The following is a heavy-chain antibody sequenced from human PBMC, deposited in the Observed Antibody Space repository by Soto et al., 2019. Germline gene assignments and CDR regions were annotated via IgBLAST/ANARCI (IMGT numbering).Heavy chain of an antibody. CDR3: ARDGTDIVVVPAAMGPGAFDI. CDR1: GYTFTSYG. Sequence: ASVKVSCKASGYTFTSYGISWVRQAPGQGLEWMGWISAYNGNTNYAQKLQGRVTMTTDTSTSTAYMELRSLRSDDTAVYYCARDGTDIVVVPAAMGPGAFDIWGQGTMVTVSS. V-gene: IGHV1-18*01. J-gene: IGHJ3*02. CDR2: ISAYNGNT. D-gene: IGHD2-2*01.